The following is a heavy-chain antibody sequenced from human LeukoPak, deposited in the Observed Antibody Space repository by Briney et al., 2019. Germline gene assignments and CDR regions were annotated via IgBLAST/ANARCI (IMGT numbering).Heavy chain of an antibody. CDR1: GGSFSGYY. Sequence: SETLSLTCAVYGGSFSGYYWSWIRQPPGKGLEWIGEINHSGSTNYNPSLKSRVTISVDTSKNQFSLKLSSVTAADTAVYYCARGPRSSSPRGHPKNWFDPWGQGTLVTVSS. V-gene: IGHV4-34*01. J-gene: IGHJ5*02. D-gene: IGHD6-6*01. CDR2: INHSGST. CDR3: ARGPRSSSPRGHPKNWFDP.